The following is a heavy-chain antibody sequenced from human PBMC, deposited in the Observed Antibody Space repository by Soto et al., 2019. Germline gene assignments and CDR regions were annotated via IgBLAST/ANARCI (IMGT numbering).Heavy chain of an antibody. J-gene: IGHJ6*03. CDR3: ARELEYSSSGTKEGPSQGYYYYYYMDV. CDR1: GYTFTSYG. D-gene: IGHD6-6*01. CDR2: ISAYNGNT. V-gene: IGHV1-18*01. Sequence: ASVKVSCKASGYTFTSYGISWVRQAPGQGLEWMGWISAYNGNTNYAQKLQGRVTMTTDTSTSTAYMELRSLRSDDTAVYYCARELEYSSSGTKEGPSQGYYYYYYMDVWGKGTTVTVSS.